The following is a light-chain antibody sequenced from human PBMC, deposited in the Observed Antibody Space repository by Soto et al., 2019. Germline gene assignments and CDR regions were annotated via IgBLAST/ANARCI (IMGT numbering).Light chain of an antibody. J-gene: IGLJ3*02. V-gene: IGLV2-11*01. CDR1: SSDVGGYNY. CDR3: CSYAGDYTWV. Sequence: QSALTQPRSVSGSPGQSVTISCTGTSSDVGGYNYVFWYQQHPGKAPKLMIYDVSKRPSGVPDRFSGSKSGNTASLTISGLQAEDEADYYCCSYAGDYTWVFGGGTKLTVL. CDR2: DVS.